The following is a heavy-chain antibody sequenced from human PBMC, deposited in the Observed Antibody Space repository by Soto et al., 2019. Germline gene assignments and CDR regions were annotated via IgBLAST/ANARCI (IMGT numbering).Heavy chain of an antibody. D-gene: IGHD6-19*01. V-gene: IGHV3-30*02. CDR2: IWYDGSNK. CDR1: GFTFSSYG. Sequence: GGSLRLSCAASGFTFSSYGMHWVRQAPGKGLEWVAVIWYDGSNKYYADSVKGRFTISRDNSKNTLYLQMNSLRVEDTALYYCAKDRDSSGWLGFDYWGQGTLVTVSS. J-gene: IGHJ4*02. CDR3: AKDRDSSGWLGFDY.